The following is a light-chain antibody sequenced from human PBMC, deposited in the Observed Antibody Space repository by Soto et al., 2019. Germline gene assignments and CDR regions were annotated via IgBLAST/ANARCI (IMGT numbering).Light chain of an antibody. CDR3: QQYGSSAT. V-gene: IGKV3-20*01. J-gene: IGKJ3*01. CDR2: GAS. Sequence: EVGLTQSPGTLSLSPGERATLSCRASHSLNSGYVAWYQQRPGQAPRLLIYGASTRATGVPGRFSGSGSGTDFTLTISRLEPEDFAVYFCQQYGSSATFGPGTKVDIK. CDR1: HSLNSGY.